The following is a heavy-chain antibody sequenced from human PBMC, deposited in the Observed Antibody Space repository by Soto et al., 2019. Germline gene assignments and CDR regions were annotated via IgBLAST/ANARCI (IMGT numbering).Heavy chain of an antibody. CDR3: ARVVSSGYSDY. V-gene: IGHV4-59*01. Sequence: SETLSLTCTVSDGSISSYCWSWIRQPPGKGLEWIGYIYYNGGTTRYSPSLKSRVTISVDTSKNHFSLNLRSVSAADTAVYYCARVVSSGYSDYWGQGILVT. D-gene: IGHD5-12*01. CDR2: IYYNGGTT. J-gene: IGHJ4*02. CDR1: DGSISSYC.